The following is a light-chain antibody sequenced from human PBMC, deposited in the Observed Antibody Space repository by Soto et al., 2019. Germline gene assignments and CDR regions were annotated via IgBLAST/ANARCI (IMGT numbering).Light chain of an antibody. V-gene: IGLV2-14*01. CDR1: SGDVGSYKY. J-gene: IGLJ2*01. CDR2: EVN. Sequence: QSALTQPASVSGSPGQSISVSCTGSSGDVGSYKYVSWYQQHPGKAPKLIIYEVNRWPSGVSDRFSGSKSGNTASLTISGLQAEDEADYYCSSYTITSTLVIFGGGTKLTVL. CDR3: SSYTITSTLVI.